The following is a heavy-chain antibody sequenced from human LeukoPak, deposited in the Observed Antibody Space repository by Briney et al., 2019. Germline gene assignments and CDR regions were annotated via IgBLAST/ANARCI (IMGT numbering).Heavy chain of an antibody. D-gene: IGHD1-1*01. Sequence: SETLSLTCTVSGGSISSSSYYWGWIRQPPGKGLEWIGNIYYSGTTYYNSSLRSRVTISVDTSKNQFSLKLSSVTAADTAVYYCATNEGPWGQGTLVTVSS. CDR1: GGSISSSSYY. J-gene: IGHJ5*02. CDR3: ATNEGP. V-gene: IGHV4-39*01. CDR2: IYYSGTT.